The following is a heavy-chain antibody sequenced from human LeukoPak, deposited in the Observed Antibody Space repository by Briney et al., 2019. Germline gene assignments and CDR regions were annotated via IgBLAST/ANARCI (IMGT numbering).Heavy chain of an antibody. V-gene: IGHV1-18*01. J-gene: IGHJ4*02. CDR2: ISAYNGNT. D-gene: IGHD2-15*01. CDR3: ARESCSGGSCYFDY. CDR1: GYTFTSYG. Sequence: ASVKVSCKASGYTFTSYGISWVRQAPGQGLEWMGWISAYNGNTNYAQKLQGRVTMTTDTSTSTAYMELRSLRYDDTAVYYCARESCSGGSCYFDYWGQGTLVTVSS.